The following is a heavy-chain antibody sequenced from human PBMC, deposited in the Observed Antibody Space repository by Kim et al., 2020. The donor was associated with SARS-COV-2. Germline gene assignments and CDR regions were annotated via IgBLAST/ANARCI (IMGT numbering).Heavy chain of an antibody. V-gene: IGHV3-23*01. CDR3: AKGGWAPYDYVWGSSSPRAWFDP. Sequence: GGSLRLSCAASGFTFSSYAMSWVRQAPGKGLEWVSAISGSGGSTYYADSVKGRFTISRDNSKNTLYLQMNSLRAEDTAVYYCAKGGWAPYDYVWGSSSPRAWFDPWGQGTLVTVSS. CDR2: ISGSGGST. D-gene: IGHD3-16*01. J-gene: IGHJ5*02. CDR1: GFTFSSYA.